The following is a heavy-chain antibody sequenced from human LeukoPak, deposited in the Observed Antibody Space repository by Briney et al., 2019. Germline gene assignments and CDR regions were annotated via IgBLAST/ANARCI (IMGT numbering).Heavy chain of an antibody. V-gene: IGHV1-24*01. Sequence: ASVKVSCKVSGYTLTELSMHWVRQAPGKGLEWMGGFDPEDGETIYAQKFQGRVTMTEDTSTDTAYMELSSLRSEDTAVYYCATGGLSPTGFDYWGQGTLVTVS. CDR1: GYTLTELS. J-gene: IGHJ4*02. CDR3: ATGGLSPTGFDY. D-gene: IGHD2-8*02. CDR2: FDPEDGET.